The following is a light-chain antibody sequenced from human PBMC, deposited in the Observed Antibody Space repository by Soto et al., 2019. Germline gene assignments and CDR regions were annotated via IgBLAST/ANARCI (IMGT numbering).Light chain of an antibody. J-gene: IGKJ5*01. Sequence: EIVMTQSPLSLPVTPGEPASISCRSSQSLLHSNGYNYLDWYLQKPGQSPQLLIYLGSNRASGVPDRFSGSGSGTDFTLKISRVEAEDVGIYYCMQPLQTPRTFGQGTRLEI. V-gene: IGKV2-28*01. CDR3: MQPLQTPRT. CDR1: QSLLHSNGYNY. CDR2: LGS.